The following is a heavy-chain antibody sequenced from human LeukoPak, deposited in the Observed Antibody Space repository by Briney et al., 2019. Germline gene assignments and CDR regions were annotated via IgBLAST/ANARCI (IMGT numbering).Heavy chain of an antibody. CDR2: IYYSGST. V-gene: IGHV4-59*01. CDR3: ASTTLYSSGWYLFDY. D-gene: IGHD6-19*01. Sequence: PSETLSLTCTVSGGSISSYNWSWIRQPPGKGLEWIGYIYYSGSTNYNPSLKSRVTISVDTSKNQFSLKLSSVTAADTAVYYCASTTLYSSGWYLFDYWGQGTLVTVSS. J-gene: IGHJ4*02. CDR1: GGSISSYN.